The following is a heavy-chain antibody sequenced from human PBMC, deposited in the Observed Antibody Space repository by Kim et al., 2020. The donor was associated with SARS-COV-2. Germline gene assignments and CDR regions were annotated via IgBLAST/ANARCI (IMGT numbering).Heavy chain of an antibody. V-gene: IGHV1-58*01. D-gene: IGHD2-2*01. CDR3: AAGPLYQLLYPGWFDP. CDR1: GFTFTSSA. J-gene: IGHJ5*02. Sequence: SVKVSCKASGFTFTSSAVQWVRQARGQRLEWIGWIVVGSGNTNYAQKFQERVTITRDMSTSTAYMELSSLRSEDTAVYYCAAGPLYQLLYPGWFDPWGQGTLVTVSS. CDR2: IVVGSGNT.